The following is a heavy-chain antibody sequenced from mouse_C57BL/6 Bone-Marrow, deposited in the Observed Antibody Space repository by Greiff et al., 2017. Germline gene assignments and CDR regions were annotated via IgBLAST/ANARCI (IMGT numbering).Heavy chain of an antibody. V-gene: IGHV1-72*01. Sequence: VQLQQSGAELVKPGASVKLSCKASGYTFTSYWMPWVKQRPGRGLAWIGRIDTNSGGTKYNEKFKSKATLTVDKPSSTAYMQLSRLTSEDSAVYYCARWGTTVVATDWCFDVWGTGTTVTVSS. CDR1: GYTFTSYW. CDR2: IDTNSGGT. CDR3: ARWGTTVVATDWCFDV. J-gene: IGHJ1*03. D-gene: IGHD1-1*01.